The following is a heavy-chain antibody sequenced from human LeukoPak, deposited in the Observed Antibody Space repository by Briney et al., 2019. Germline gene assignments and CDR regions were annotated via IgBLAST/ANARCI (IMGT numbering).Heavy chain of an antibody. J-gene: IGHJ4*02. CDR1: GFTFSSYA. CDR2: ISETGGTT. V-gene: IGHV3-23*01. CDR3: AKDTSIGRYCTNGVCSPFDY. D-gene: IGHD2-8*01. Sequence: GGSLRLSCAGPGFTFSSYAMSWVRQAPGKGLEWVSAISETGGTTYDADSVKGRFTISRDNSKSTLYLQMNSLRAEDTAVYYCAKDTSIGRYCTNGVCSPFDYWGQGTLVTVSS.